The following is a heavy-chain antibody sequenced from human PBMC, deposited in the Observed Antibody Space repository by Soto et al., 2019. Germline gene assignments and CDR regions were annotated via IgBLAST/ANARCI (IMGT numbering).Heavy chain of an antibody. CDR1: GYTFSDYY. Sequence: QVQVEQSGAEVKKPGASVKVSCKTSGYTFSDYYMHWVRQAPGQGLEWMGWINPNSGNTDYAQKFRGRVTMTRDTSITTAYMELTRLRSDVTAIYYCARDLRGYSNWFAPWGQGTLVTAS. J-gene: IGHJ5*02. D-gene: IGHD3-22*01. CDR3: ARDLRGYSNWFAP. CDR2: INPNSGNT. V-gene: IGHV1-2*02.